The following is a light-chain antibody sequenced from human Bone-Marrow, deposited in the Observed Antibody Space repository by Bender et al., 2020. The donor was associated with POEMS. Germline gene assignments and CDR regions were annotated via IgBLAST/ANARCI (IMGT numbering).Light chain of an antibody. CDR1: SSDVGGYDY. Sequence: QSALTQPPSASGSPGQSVTISCTGTSSDVGGYDYVSWFQQHPGKAPKLLISEVSKRPSGVSNRFSGAKSGNTASLTISGLQAEDEADYYCCSYTFDTVLLGGGTKLTVL. CDR3: CSYTFDTVL. J-gene: IGLJ2*01. V-gene: IGLV2-14*01. CDR2: EVS.